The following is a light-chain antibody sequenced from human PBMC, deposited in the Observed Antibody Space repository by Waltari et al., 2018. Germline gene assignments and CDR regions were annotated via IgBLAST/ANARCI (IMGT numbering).Light chain of an antibody. CDR3: QKYGTLPAT. CDR2: EAS. J-gene: IGKJ1*01. CDR1: QSFSRF. V-gene: IGKV3-20*01. Sequence: ILSTHSPGTLSLPPGARPTLSCRASQSFSRFLAWYRQKPGQAPRPLTHEASSRATDSPDSFNGSGSVTDFSLTISRLEPEDFAVYYCQKYGTLPATSGQGTKVEI.